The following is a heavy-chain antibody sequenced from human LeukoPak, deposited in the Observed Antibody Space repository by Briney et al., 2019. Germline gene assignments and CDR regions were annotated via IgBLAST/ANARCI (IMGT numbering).Heavy chain of an antibody. CDR2: IIPIFGTA. CDR1: GGTFSSYA. J-gene: IGHJ4*02. D-gene: IGHD3-22*01. V-gene: IGHV1-69*06. CDR3: AYYDSSGYLGYYFDY. Sequence: SVKVSCKASGGTFSSYAISWVRQAPGQGLEWMGGIIPIFGTANYAQKFQGRVTITADKSTSTAYMELSSLRSEDTAVYYCAYYDSSGYLGYYFDYWGQGTLVTVSS.